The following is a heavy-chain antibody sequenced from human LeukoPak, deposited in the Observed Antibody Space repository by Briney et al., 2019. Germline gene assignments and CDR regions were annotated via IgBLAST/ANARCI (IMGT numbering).Heavy chain of an antibody. CDR1: GGSISSSSYY. J-gene: IGHJ6*03. CDR2: IYYSGST. Sequence: SETLSITCTVSGGSISSSSYYWRCIRQPPGKGLECIGSIYYSGSTYYNPSLKSRVTISVDTSKNQFSLKLSSVTAADTAVFYCARQSSPAAGNDYYYYYMDVWGKGTTVTVSS. V-gene: IGHV4-39*01. D-gene: IGHD6-13*01. CDR3: ARQSSPAAGNDYYYYYMDV.